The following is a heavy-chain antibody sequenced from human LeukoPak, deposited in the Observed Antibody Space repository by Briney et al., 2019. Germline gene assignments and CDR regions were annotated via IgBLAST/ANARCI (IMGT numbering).Heavy chain of an antibody. CDR3: ARRVGISF. J-gene: IGHJ4*02. D-gene: IGHD7-27*01. Sequence: GGSLRLSCAASGFTFSSYEMNWVRQAPGKGLGWVANIREDGTEKNYVDSVKGRFTISRDNAKNSLFLQMSNLRDDDTAIYYCARRVGISFWGQGTLVTVSS. CDR2: IREDGTEK. V-gene: IGHV3-7*01. CDR1: GFTFSSYE.